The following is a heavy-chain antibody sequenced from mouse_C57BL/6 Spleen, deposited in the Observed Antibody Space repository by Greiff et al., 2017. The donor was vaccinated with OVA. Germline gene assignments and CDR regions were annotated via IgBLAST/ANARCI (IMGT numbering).Heavy chain of an antibody. D-gene: IGHD1-1*01. V-gene: IGHV1-80*01. CDR1: GYAFSSYW. CDR3: ARDTTVAEGRFAY. J-gene: IGHJ3*01. CDR2: IYPGDGDT. Sequence: VQLQQSGAELVKPGASVKISCKASGYAFSSYWMNWVKQRPGKGLEWIGQIYPGDGDTNYNGKFKGKATLTADKSSSTAYMQLSSLTSEDSAVYFCARDTTVAEGRFAYWGQGTLVTVSA.